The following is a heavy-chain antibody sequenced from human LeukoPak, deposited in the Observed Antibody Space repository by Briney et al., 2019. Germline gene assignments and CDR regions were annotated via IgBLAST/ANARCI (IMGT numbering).Heavy chain of an antibody. CDR1: GGSFSGYY. J-gene: IGHJ3*02. D-gene: IGHD3-22*01. CDR2: INHSGST. V-gene: IGHV4-34*01. Sequence: KPSETLSLTCAVYGGSFSGYYWSWIRQPPGKGLEWIGEINHSGSTNYNPSLKSRVTISVDTSKNQFSLKLSSVTAVDTAVYYCARGRESSGYFNAFDIWGQGTMVTVSS. CDR3: ARGRESSGYFNAFDI.